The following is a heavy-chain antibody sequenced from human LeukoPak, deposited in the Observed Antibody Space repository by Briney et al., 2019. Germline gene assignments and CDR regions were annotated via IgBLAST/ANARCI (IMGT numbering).Heavy chain of an antibody. D-gene: IGHD3-22*01. CDR3: ARGLVVIRP. CDR2: IWYDGSNK. J-gene: IGHJ5*02. V-gene: IGHV3-33*01. CDR1: GFTFSSYG. Sequence: PGGSLRLSCAASGFTFSSYGMHWVRQAPGKGLEWVAVIWYDGSNKYYADSVKGRFTISRDNSKNTLYLQMNSLRAEDTAVNYCARGLVVIRPWGQGTLVTVSS.